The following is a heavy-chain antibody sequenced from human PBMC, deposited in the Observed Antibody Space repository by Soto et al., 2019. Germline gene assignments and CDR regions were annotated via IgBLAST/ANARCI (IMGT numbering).Heavy chain of an antibody. D-gene: IGHD5-18*01. CDR3: ARDRDTNMETFDY. V-gene: IGHV3-11*04. CDR1: GFTFSDYY. CDR2: ISSSASTM. J-gene: IGHJ4*02. Sequence: QVQLVESGGGLVKPGGSLRLSCAASGFTFSDYYMSWIRQAPGKGLEWVSYISSSASTMYYADSVKGRFTISRDKAKNSLYLQMNSLRADDTAVYYCARDRDTNMETFDYWGQGTLVTVSS.